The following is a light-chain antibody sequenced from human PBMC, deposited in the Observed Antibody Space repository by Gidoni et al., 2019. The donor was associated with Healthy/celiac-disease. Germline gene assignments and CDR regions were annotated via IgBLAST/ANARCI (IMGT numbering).Light chain of an antibody. CDR1: SSNIGAGYD. CDR3: QSYDSSLSGLWV. J-gene: IGLJ3*02. CDR2: GHR. V-gene: IGLV1-40*01. Sequence: QSVLTQPPSVSGAPGQRVPISCTGSSSNIGAGYDVLWYQQLPGTAPKLLIYGHRNRPSGVPDRFSGSKSGTSASLAITGLQAEDEADYYCQSYDSSLSGLWVFGGGTKLTVL.